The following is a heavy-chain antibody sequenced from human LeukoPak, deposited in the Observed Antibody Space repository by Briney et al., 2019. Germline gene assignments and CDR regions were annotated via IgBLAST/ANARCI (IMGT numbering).Heavy chain of an antibody. CDR2: IYPSGGTT. V-gene: IGHV1-46*01. CDR1: GYTSTTYY. J-gene: IGHJ4*02. D-gene: IGHD5-18*01. CDR3: ARPGYSYGLDY. Sequence: ASVKVSCKASGYTSTTYYMHWVRQAPGQGLEWMGIIYPSGGTTSYAQKFQGRVTMARDTSTSTVYMELSSLRSEGTAVYYCARPGYSYGLDYWGQGTLVTVSS.